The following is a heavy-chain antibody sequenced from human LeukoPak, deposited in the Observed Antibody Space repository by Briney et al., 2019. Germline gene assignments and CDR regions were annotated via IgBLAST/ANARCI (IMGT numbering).Heavy chain of an antibody. Sequence: PGGPPRLSCAVSGFTFSSYWMAWVRQGPGKDLEWVGNIKQDGSEKFYADSVKGRFTISRDNAKNSLYLEMNSLRAEDTAVYYCAGGSGWLIDSWGQGTLVTVSS. CDR1: GFTFSSYW. D-gene: IGHD6-13*01. J-gene: IGHJ4*02. V-gene: IGHV3-7*01. CDR2: IKQDGSEK. CDR3: AGGSGWLIDS.